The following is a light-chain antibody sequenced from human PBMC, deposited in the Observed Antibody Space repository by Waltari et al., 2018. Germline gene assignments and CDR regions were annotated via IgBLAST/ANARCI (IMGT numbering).Light chain of an antibody. CDR2: DAS. V-gene: IGKV1-5*01. J-gene: IGKJ1*01. Sequence: DTQLSQFPSTLAASVGDRVTITCRAREAINKWLAWYQQKPGKAPKVLSYDASTLQSGGPSRFSGSGSGTEFTLTIDSLQPDDFATYYCQQYNRFSPFGQGTNVEVK. CDR1: EAINKW. CDR3: QQYNRFSP.